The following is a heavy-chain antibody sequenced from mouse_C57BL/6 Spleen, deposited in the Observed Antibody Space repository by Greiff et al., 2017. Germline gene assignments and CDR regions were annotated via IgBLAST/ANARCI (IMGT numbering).Heavy chain of an antibody. V-gene: IGHV1-81*01. J-gene: IGHJ2*01. CDR3: APIYYDYDDDY. CDR1: GYTFTSYG. Sequence: QVQLQQSGAELARPGASVKLSCKASGYTFTSYGISWVKQRTGQGLEWIGEIYPRSGNTYYNEKFKGKATLTAYKSSSTAYMELRSLTSEDSAVYFCAPIYYDYDDDYWGQGTTLTVSS. CDR2: IYPRSGNT. D-gene: IGHD2-4*01.